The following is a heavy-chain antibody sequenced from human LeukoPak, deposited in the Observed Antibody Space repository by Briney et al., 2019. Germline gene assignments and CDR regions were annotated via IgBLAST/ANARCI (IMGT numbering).Heavy chain of an antibody. CDR1: GFTFSSYA. CDR3: ARVGNNNRYGMDV. J-gene: IGHJ6*02. V-gene: IGHV3-23*01. CDR2: ISYSGATK. Sequence: GGSLRLSCAASGFTFSSYAMTWVRQAPGKGLEWVSGISYSGATKYYADSVKGRFTISRDNSKNTLYLQMNSLRAEDTGAYYCARVGNNNRYGMDVWGQGTTVTVSS. D-gene: IGHD4-23*01.